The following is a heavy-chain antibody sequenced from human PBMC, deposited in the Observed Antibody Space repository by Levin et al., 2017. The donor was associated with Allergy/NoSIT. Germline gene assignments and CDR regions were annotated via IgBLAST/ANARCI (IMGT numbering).Heavy chain of an antibody. D-gene: IGHD5-24*01. CDR1: GYTFTGYY. V-gene: IGHV1-2*02. CDR2: INPNSGGT. Sequence: GESLKISCKASGYTFTGYYMHWVRQAPGQGLEWMGWINPNSGGTNYAQKFQGRVTMTRDTSISTAYMELSRLRSDDTAVYYCARVERDRIVIDYWGQGTLVTVSS. CDR3: ARVERDRIVIDY. J-gene: IGHJ4*02.